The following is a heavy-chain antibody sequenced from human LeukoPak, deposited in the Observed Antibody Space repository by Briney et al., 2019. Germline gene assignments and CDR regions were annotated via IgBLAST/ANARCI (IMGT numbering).Heavy chain of an antibody. CDR2: ISAYNGNT. J-gene: IGHJ4*02. CDR3: ARETYYDFWSGYYYFDY. Sequence: ASVKVSCKASGYTFTSYGISWVRQALGQGLEWMGWISAYNGNTNYAQKLQGRVTMTTDTSTSTAYMELRSLRSDDTTVYYCARETYYDFWSGYYYFDYWGQGTLVTVSS. D-gene: IGHD3-3*01. V-gene: IGHV1-18*01. CDR1: GYTFTSYG.